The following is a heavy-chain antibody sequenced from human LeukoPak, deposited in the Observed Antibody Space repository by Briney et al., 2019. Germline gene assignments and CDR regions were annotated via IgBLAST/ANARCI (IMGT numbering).Heavy chain of an antibody. Sequence: GGSLRLSCATSGFTFRSFSMYWVRQAPGKGLEWISYISSGEYTIYYADSVKGRFTISRDNAKNSLYLQMNSLKAEDTAVYYCARDRNYDSSGYHRVDYWGQGTLVTVSS. CDR2: ISSGEYTI. V-gene: IGHV3-48*04. CDR1: GFTFRSFS. J-gene: IGHJ4*02. D-gene: IGHD3-22*01. CDR3: ARDRNYDSSGYHRVDY.